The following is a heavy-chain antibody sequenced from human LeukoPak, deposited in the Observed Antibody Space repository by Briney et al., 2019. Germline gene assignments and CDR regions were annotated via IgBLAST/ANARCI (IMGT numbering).Heavy chain of an antibody. CDR3: AREHLWGSSGN. Sequence: SETLSLTCTVSGGSISSYYWSWIRQPPGKGLEWIGYIYYSGSTNYNPSLKSRVTISVDTSKNQFSLKLSSVTAADTAVYYCAREHLWGSSGNWGQGTLVTVSS. CDR1: GGSISSYY. J-gene: IGHJ4*02. V-gene: IGHV4-59*12. D-gene: IGHD3-22*01. CDR2: IYYSGST.